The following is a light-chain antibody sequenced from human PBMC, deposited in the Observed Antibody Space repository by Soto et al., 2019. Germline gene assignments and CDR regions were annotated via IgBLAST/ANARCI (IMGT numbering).Light chain of an antibody. CDR3: RQSYCPPWT. CDR1: QSISSY. Sequence: SSLSGSKGDGVSITVGASQSISSYLNWYQQNPGKAPKLLIYAASSLQSGVPSRFSGSGSGTDSTLTISILQPEDFATYCCRQSYCPPWTFGQRSIVDVK. J-gene: IGKJ1*01. CDR2: AAS. V-gene: IGKV1-39*01.